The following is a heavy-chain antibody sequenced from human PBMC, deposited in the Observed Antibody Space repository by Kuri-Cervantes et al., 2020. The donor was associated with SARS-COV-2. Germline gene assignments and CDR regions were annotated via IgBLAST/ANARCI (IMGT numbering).Heavy chain of an antibody. V-gene: IGHV4-4*07. CDR2: IYTSGST. J-gene: IGHJ5*02. Sequence: SETLSLTCTVSGGSISSYYWSWIRQPAGKGLEWIGRIYTSGSTNYNPSLKSRVSMSVDTSKNQFSLKLSFVTAADTAVYYCARDRGSGWYYWFDPWGQGTLVTVSS. D-gene: IGHD6-19*01. CDR3: ARDRGSGWYYWFDP. CDR1: GGSISSYY.